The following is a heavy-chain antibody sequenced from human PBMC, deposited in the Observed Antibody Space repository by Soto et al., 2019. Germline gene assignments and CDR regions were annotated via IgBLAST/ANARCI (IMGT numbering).Heavy chain of an antibody. CDR3: ARGGGYDSCDY. D-gene: IGHD5-12*01. CDR2: ISHLEST. CDR1: GASISYVGFS. Sequence: QLQLQESGSGLVKTSETLSLTCTVSGASISYVGFSWSWIRQSPGKGLEWIGYISHLESTYFHPSFKSRLTMSIDRTRNQLSLKLSSVTAADLAVYYCARGGGYDSCDYWGQGVLVTVPS. J-gene: IGHJ4*02. V-gene: IGHV4-30-2*06.